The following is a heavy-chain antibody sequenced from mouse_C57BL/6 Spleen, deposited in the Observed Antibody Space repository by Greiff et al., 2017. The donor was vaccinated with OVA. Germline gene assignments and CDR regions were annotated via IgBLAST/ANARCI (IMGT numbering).Heavy chain of an antibody. Sequence: VKLQESGAELVRPGASVTLSCKASGYTFTDYEMHWVKQTPVHGLEWIGAIDPETGGTAYNQKFKGKAILTADKSSSTAYMELRSLTSEDSAVYYCTRWGYYGRGAYWGQGTLVTVSA. D-gene: IGHD1-2*01. J-gene: IGHJ3*01. CDR2: IDPETGGT. V-gene: IGHV1-15*01. CDR3: TRWGYYGRGAY. CDR1: GYTFTDYE.